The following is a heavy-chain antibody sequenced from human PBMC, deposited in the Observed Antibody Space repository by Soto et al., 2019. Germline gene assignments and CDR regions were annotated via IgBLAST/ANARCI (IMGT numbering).Heavy chain of an antibody. D-gene: IGHD5-12*01. Sequence: PSETLSLTCTVSGGSISSSSYFWGWIRQPPGEGLEWIGSIYYSGSTYYNPSLKSRVTVSVDTSKNQFSLKLSSVTAADTAKYFCAREGNLGRWLQPLDFWGQGTLVTVSS. J-gene: IGHJ4*02. V-gene: IGHV4-39*02. CDR3: AREGNLGRWLQPLDF. CDR2: IYYSGST. CDR1: GGSISSSSYF.